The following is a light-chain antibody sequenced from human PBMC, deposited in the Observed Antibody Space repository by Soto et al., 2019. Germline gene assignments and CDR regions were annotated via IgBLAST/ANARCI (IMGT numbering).Light chain of an antibody. J-gene: IGLJ3*02. Sequence: QLVLTQSPSASASLGASVKLTCTLSSGHSSYAIAWHQQQPEKGPRYLMKLNSDGSHNKGDGIPDRFSGSSSGAERYLTISSLQSEDEADYYCQTWGTDTWVFGGGTKVTVL. CDR3: QTWGTDTWV. CDR2: LNSDGSH. CDR1: SGHSSYA. V-gene: IGLV4-69*01.